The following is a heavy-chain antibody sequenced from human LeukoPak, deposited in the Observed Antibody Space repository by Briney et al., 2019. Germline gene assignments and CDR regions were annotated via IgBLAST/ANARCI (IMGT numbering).Heavy chain of an antibody. CDR1: GFTFSSYG. J-gene: IGHJ4*02. CDR2: ITGIGDNT. D-gene: IGHD1/OR15-1a*01. V-gene: IGHV3-23*01. CDR3: AKGPRALEHYTHLFDY. Sequence: GGSLRLSCAASGFTFSSYGMSWVRQAPGKGLEWVSAITGIGDNTNYADSVKGRFTISRDNSKNTLYLQMNSLRAEDTAMYYCAKGPRALEHYTHLFDYWGQGTLVTVSS.